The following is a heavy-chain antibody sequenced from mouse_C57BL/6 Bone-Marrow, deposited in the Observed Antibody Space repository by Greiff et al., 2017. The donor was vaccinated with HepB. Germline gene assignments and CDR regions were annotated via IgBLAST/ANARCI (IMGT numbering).Heavy chain of an antibody. CDR1: GFTFSDYY. J-gene: IGHJ3*01. CDR2: ISNGGGST. CDR3: ARHENGGFAY. V-gene: IGHV5-12*01. Sequence: EVHLVESGGGLVQPGGSLKLSCAASGFTFSDYYMYWVRQTPEKRLGWVAYISNGGGSTYYPDTVKGRFTISRDNAKNTLYLQMSRLKSEDTAMYYCARHENGGFAYWGQGTLVTVSA.